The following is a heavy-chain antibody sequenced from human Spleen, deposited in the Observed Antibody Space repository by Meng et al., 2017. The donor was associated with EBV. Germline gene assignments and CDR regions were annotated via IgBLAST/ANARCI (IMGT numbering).Heavy chain of an antibody. J-gene: IGHJ4*02. D-gene: IGHD1-26*01. Sequence: AQVMESGGGLVQPGGSLRLSCADSGFTLSSYWVHWVRQAPGKGLVWVSRINSDGNVITYADSVKGRFTISRDNAKNTVYLQMNNVRVEDTAVYYCAKDCFGAKDSWGQGTLVTVSS. CDR2: INSDGNVI. CDR1: GFTLSSYW. V-gene: IGHV3-74*01. CDR3: AKDCFGAKDS.